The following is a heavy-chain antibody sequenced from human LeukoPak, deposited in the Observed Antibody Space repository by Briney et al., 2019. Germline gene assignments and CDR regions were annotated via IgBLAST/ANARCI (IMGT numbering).Heavy chain of an antibody. CDR2: IYHTGIT. V-gene: IGHV4-31*03. CDR1: GGSISSNTHF. Sequence: SQTLSLTCTVSGGSISSNTHFWGWIRQHPGKGLEWIGYIYHTGITYYNPSLKSRVTISVDTPNNQFSPKLTSVTAADTAVYYCARVLSGAAGTPDFWGQGTLVTVSS. J-gene: IGHJ4*02. CDR3: ARVLSGAAGTPDF. D-gene: IGHD6-13*01.